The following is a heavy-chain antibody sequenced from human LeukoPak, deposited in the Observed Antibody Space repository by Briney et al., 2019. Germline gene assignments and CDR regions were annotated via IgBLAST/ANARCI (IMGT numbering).Heavy chain of an antibody. Sequence: PGGSPRLSCAASGFTVSSNHMSWVRQAPGKGLEWVAVISYDENNKYYADSVKGRFTISRDNSKNTLYLQMNSLRAEDTAVYYCAKAISGWYPFAFDVWGPGTLVTVSS. CDR3: AKAISGWYPFAFDV. V-gene: IGHV3-30*18. CDR2: ISYDENNK. CDR1: GFTVSSNH. J-gene: IGHJ3*01. D-gene: IGHD6-19*01.